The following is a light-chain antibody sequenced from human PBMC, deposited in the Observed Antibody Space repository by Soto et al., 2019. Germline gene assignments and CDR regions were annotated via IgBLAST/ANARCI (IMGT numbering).Light chain of an antibody. Sequence: QSVLTQPLSASASPGQRVTISCSGGSSNIGSNTVAWYQQLPGAAPPRLIFTAGQRPSGVPGRFSGSKSGTSASLAISGLQSEDEGDYSCSAWDNSLNGYVFGPGTKLTVL. V-gene: IGLV1-44*01. J-gene: IGLJ1*01. CDR2: TAG. CDR3: SAWDNSLNGYV. CDR1: SSNIGSNT.